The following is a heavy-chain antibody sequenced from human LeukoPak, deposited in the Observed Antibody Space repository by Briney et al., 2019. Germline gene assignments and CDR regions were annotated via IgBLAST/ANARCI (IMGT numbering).Heavy chain of an antibody. CDR3: ARGPIYDSSGYHYLEYFQQ. J-gene: IGHJ1*01. V-gene: IGHV4-59*01. CDR2: IYYSGST. Sequence: SETLSLTCTVSGGSISSYYWSWIRQPPGKGLEWIGYIYYSGSTNYNPSLKSRVTISLDTSKNQFSLTLRSVTAAHTAVYYCARGPIYDSSGYHYLEYFQQWGQGTLVTVSS. D-gene: IGHD3-22*01. CDR1: GGSISSYY.